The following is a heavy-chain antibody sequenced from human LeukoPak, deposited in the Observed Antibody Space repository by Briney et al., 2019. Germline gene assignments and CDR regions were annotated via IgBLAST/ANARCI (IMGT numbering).Heavy chain of an antibody. V-gene: IGHV3-74*01. CDR2: INSDGSST. CDR1: GFTFSSYW. D-gene: IGHD6-19*01. J-gene: IGHJ2*01. Sequence: PGGSLRLSCAASGFTFSSYWMHWVRQAPGKGLVWVSRINSDGSSTSYADSVKGRFTISRDNAKNTLYLQMNSLRAEDTAVYYCARDIAVAAPGWYFDLWGRGTLVTVSS. CDR3: ARDIAVAAPGWYFDL.